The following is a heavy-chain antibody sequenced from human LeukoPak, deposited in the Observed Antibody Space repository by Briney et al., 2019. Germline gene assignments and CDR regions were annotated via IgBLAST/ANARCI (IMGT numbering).Heavy chain of an antibody. CDR1: GGSISSYY. Sequence: SETLSLTCTVSGGSISSYYWSWIRQPAGKGLEWIGRIYTSGSTNYNPSLKSRVTMSVGTSKNQFSLKLSSVTAADTAVYYCARDRGYYGSGSYTRYFDLWGRGTLVTVSS. J-gene: IGHJ2*01. CDR3: ARDRGYYGSGSYTRYFDL. CDR2: IYTSGST. V-gene: IGHV4-4*07. D-gene: IGHD3-10*01.